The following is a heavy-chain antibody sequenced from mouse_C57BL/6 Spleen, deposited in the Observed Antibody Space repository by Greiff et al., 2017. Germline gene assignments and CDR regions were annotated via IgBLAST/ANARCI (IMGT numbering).Heavy chain of an antibody. CDR2: INPNNGGT. CDR3: SIATTVVTGEWYFDV. J-gene: IGHJ1*03. Sequence: EVQLQQSGPELVKPGASVKISCKASGYTFTDYNMDWVKQSHGKSLEWIGDINPNNGGTIYNQKFKGKATLTVDKSSSTAYMELRSLTSEDTAVYYCSIATTVVTGEWYFDVWGTGTTVTVSS. D-gene: IGHD1-1*01. V-gene: IGHV1-18*01. CDR1: GYTFTDYN.